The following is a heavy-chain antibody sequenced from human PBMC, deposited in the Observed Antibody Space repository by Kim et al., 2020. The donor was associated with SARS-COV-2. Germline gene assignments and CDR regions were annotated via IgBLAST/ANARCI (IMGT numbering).Heavy chain of an antibody. J-gene: IGHJ4*02. Sequence: GSGKAYVDSAKGRFTISRDNAKNSLYLQMNSLTAEDTAVYYCARAYLIDYWGQGTLVTVSS. CDR3: ARAYLIDY. D-gene: IGHD2-2*01. CDR2: GSGK. V-gene: IGHV3-7*01.